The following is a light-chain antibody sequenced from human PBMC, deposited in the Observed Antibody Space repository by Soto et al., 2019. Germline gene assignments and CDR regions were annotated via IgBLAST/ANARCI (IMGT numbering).Light chain of an antibody. J-gene: IGLJ2*01. V-gene: IGLV1-40*01. CDR3: QSYDSSLSGSV. CDR2: GNN. Sequence: QPVLTQPPSVSGAPGQRVTISCTGSSSNIGAGYDVNWYQQLPGTAPKLLIYGNNNRPSGVPDRFSGSKSGTSASLAITGLQAEDEADYYCQSYDSSLSGSVFGGGTKLTVL. CDR1: SSNIGAGYD.